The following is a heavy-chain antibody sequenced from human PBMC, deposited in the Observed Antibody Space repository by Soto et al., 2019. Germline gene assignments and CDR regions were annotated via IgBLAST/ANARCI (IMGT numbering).Heavy chain of an antibody. D-gene: IGHD6-6*01. V-gene: IGHV4-59*01. CDR2: VYSSGST. CDR1: GGSISNYF. Sequence: SETLSLTCTVSGGSISNYFWSWIRQTPGKGLEWIAYVYSSGSTNYNPSLKSRSSISLDTSKSQFSLRLTSVTAADTAVYYCARTIRMPRAVYAYYTMDVWGQGTTVTVSS. J-gene: IGHJ6*02. CDR3: ARTIRMPRAVYAYYTMDV.